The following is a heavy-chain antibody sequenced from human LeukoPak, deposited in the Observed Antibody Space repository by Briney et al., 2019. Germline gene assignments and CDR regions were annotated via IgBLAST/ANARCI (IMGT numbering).Heavy chain of an antibody. J-gene: IGHJ4*02. CDR1: GHTFTTYD. Sequence: ASVKVSCKASGHTFTTYDINWVRQATGQGLEWMGWMNPNSANTGYAQKFQGRVTMTRNTSISTAYMELSSLRSEDTAVYYCARVNCSSTSCRSKFLDYWGQGTLVTVSS. CDR2: MNPNSANT. D-gene: IGHD2-2*01. CDR3: ARVNCSSTSCRSKFLDY. V-gene: IGHV1-8*01.